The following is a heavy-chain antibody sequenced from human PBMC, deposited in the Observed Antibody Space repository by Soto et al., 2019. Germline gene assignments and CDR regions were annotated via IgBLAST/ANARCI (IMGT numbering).Heavy chain of an antibody. CDR1: GYTHSSYG. CDR2: INANHGNT. CDR3: AICPDYYFGMDV. J-gene: IGHJ6*02. V-gene: IGHV1-18*01. Sequence: QIQLVQSGGEVKKPGASVKVSCKASGYTHSSYGISWVRQAPGQGLEWMGWINANHGNTNYAQKVQGRVTMTTDTSTSTVYMELRSLRAVDTAVYYCAICPDYYFGMDVWGQGTTVTVFS.